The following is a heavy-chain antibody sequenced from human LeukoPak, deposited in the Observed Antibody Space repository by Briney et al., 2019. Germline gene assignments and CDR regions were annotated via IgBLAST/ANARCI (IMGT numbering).Heavy chain of an antibody. J-gene: IGHJ6*03. CDR1: GFTFSRYS. V-gene: IGHV3-21*01. CDR3: ARERVAAAAGTFVEDYYYYYMDV. Sequence: PGGSLRLSCAASGFTFSRYSMNWVRQAPGKGLEWVSSISIGNTYIYYADSVKGRSTISRDNAKNSLYLQMNSLRAEDTAVYYCARERVAAAAGTFVEDYYYYYMDVWGKGTTVTVSS. D-gene: IGHD6-13*01. CDR2: ISIGNTYI.